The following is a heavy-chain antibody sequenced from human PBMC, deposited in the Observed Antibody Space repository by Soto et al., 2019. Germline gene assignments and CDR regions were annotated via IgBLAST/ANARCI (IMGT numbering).Heavy chain of an antibody. CDR1: GGSISSGDYY. D-gene: IGHD3-10*01. CDR2: IYYSGST. CDR3: AREVIWLGEYIGDWFDT. Sequence: PSETLSLTCTVSGGSISSGDYYWSWIRQPPGKGLEWIGYIYYSGSTYYNPSLKSRVTISVDTSKNQFSLKLSSVTAADTAVYYCAREVIWLGEYIGDWFDTWGQGTLVTVSS. J-gene: IGHJ5*02. V-gene: IGHV4-30-4*01.